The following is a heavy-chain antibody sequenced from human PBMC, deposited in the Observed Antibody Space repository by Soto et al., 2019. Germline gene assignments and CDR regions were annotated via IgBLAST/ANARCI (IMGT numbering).Heavy chain of an antibody. D-gene: IGHD1-7*01. CDR1: GGYISSYY. V-gene: IGHV4-59*01. Sequence: SETLSLTCTVSGGYISSYYWSWIRQPPGKGLEWIGYIYYSGSTNYNPSLKSRVTISVDTSKNQFSLKLSSVTAADTAVYYCARARITGTDFLGYYYYGMDVWGKGTTVTVSS. J-gene: IGHJ6*04. CDR2: IYYSGST. CDR3: ARARITGTDFLGYYYYGMDV.